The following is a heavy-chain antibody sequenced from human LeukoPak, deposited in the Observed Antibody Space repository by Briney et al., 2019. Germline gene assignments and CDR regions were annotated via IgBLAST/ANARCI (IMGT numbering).Heavy chain of an antibody. CDR3: ARGVVEDSSSSDGNFDY. CDR1: GGSFSGYY. V-gene: IGHV4-34*01. CDR2: INHSGST. D-gene: IGHD6-6*01. Sequence: SETLSLTCAVYGGSFSGYYWSWIRQPPGKGLEWIGEINHSGSTNYNPSLKSRVTISVDTSKNQFSLKLSSVTAADTAVYYCARGVVEDSSSSDGNFDYWGQGTLVTFSS. J-gene: IGHJ4*02.